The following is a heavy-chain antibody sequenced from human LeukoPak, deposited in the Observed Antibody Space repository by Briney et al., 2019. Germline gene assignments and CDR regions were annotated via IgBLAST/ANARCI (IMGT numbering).Heavy chain of an antibody. D-gene: IGHD2-2*01. CDR3: ARGGDIVVVPAASYYYYYYMDV. CDR1: GGSISSYY. J-gene: IGHJ6*03. V-gene: IGHV4-59*01. Sequence: SETLSLTCTVSGGSISSYYWSWIRQPPGKGLEWIGYIYYSGSTNYNPSLKSRVTISVDTSKNQFSLKLSSVTAADTAVYYCARGGDIVVVPAASYYYYYYMDVWGKGTTVTVSS. CDR2: IYYSGST.